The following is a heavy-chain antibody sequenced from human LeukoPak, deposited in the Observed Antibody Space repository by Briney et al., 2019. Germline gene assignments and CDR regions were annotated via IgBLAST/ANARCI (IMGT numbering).Heavy chain of an antibody. CDR2: INTDGSST. CDR1: GFTFSSYW. Sequence: GGSLRLSCAASGFTFSSYWMHWVRQAPGKGLVWVSRINTDGSSTSYADSVKGRFTISRDNAKNTLYLQMNSLRAEDTAVYYCARDGYSSSWYDYYYMDVWGKGTTVTVSS. J-gene: IGHJ6*03. CDR3: ARDGYSSSWYDYYYMDV. D-gene: IGHD6-13*01. V-gene: IGHV3-74*01.